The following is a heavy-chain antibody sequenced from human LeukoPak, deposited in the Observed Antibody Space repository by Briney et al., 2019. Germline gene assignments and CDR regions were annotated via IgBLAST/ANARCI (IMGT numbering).Heavy chain of an antibody. V-gene: IGHV4-4*07. J-gene: IGHJ5*02. CDR3: ARGVVVVPAAINWFDP. Sequence: KASETLSLTCTVSGGSISSYYWSWIRQPAGKGLEWIGRIYTSGSTNYNPSLKSRVTMSVDTSKNQFSLKLSSVTAADTAVYYCARGVVVVPAAINWFDPWGQGTLVTVSS. CDR1: GGSISSYY. CDR2: IYTSGST. D-gene: IGHD2-2*01.